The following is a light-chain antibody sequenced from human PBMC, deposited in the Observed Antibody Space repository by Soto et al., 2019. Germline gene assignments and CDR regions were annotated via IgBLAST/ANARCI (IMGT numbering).Light chain of an antibody. CDR3: QQYGSSPIT. CDR1: QSVSNNY. V-gene: IGKV3-20*01. J-gene: IGKJ5*01. Sequence: EIVLTQSPGTLSLSPGERATLSCRASQSVSNNYLAWYQQKPGQAPRLLIYGASNRATGIPDRFSGSGSGTDFTLTISSLEPEDFTVYYCQQYGSSPITFGQGTRLEIK. CDR2: GAS.